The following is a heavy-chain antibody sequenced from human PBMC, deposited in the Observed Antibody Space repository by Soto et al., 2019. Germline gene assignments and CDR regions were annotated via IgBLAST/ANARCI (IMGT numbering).Heavy chain of an antibody. CDR3: ARDGYSRGGGGGMDV. Sequence: SETLSLTCTVSGGSISSYYWSWIRQPPGKGLEWIGYIYYSGSTNYNPSLKSRVTISVDTSKNQFSLKLSSVTAADTAVYYCARDGYSRGGGGGMDVWGQGTTVTVSS. V-gene: IGHV4-59*01. CDR2: IYYSGST. D-gene: IGHD5-18*01. J-gene: IGHJ6*02. CDR1: GGSISSYY.